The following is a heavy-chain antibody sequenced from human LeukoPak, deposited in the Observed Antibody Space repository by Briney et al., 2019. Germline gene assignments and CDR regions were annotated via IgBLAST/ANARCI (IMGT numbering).Heavy chain of an antibody. Sequence: TGGSLRLSCAASGFTFSSYGMHWVCQAPGKGLEWVAVISYDGSNKYYADSMKGRFTVSRDNSRLYLQMNSLRSEDTAVYYCAKDGNRWLEPLASWGQGTLVTVSS. D-gene: IGHD6-19*01. J-gene: IGHJ5*02. CDR2: ISYDGSNK. V-gene: IGHV3-30*18. CDR1: GFTFSSYG. CDR3: AKDGNRWLEPLAS.